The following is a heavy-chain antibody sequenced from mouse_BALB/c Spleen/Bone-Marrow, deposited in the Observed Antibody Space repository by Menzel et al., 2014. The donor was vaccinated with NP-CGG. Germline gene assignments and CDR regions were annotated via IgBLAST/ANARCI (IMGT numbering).Heavy chain of an antibody. V-gene: IGHV5-12-2*01. D-gene: IGHD2-14*01. Sequence: EVKVVESGGGLVQPGGSLKLSCAASGITFSSNTMSWVRRTPERRLEWVAYSTNGGGSTYYPDTVKGRFTISRDNANNTLYLQMSSLKSEDTAMYYCVRPRYPFYAMDSWGQGTSVTVSS. CDR3: VRPRYPFYAMDS. CDR1: GITFSSNT. CDR2: STNGGGST. J-gene: IGHJ4*01.